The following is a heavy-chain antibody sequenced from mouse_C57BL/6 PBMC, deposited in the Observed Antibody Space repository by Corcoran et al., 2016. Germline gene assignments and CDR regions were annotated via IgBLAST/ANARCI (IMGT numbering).Heavy chain of an antibody. CDR3: ARRGYGSSRGFAY. V-gene: IGHV9-3*01. D-gene: IGHD1-1*01. J-gene: IGHJ3*01. Sequence: QIQLVQSGPELKKPGETVKISCKASGYTFTTYGMSWVKQAPGKGLKWMGWINTYSGVPTYADDFKGRFAFSLETSASTAYLQINNLKNEDTTTYFCARRGYGSSRGFAYWGQGTLVTVSA. CDR2: INTYSGVP. CDR1: GYTFTTYG.